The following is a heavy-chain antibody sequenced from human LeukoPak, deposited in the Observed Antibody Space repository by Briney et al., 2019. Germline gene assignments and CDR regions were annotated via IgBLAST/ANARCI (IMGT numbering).Heavy chain of an antibody. V-gene: IGHV3-21*01. CDR1: GFTICNYS. Sequence: GGYLRFYCSASGFTICNYSMNRVRHGQGHGLEWVSSLNSSSSYIYYADSVKGRFTISTDNAKNSLYLQMNSLRAEDTDVYYCARAGGRWFDPLGQGTLVTVSS. D-gene: IGHD2-8*02. CDR3: ARAGGRWFDP. CDR2: LNSSSSYI. J-gene: IGHJ5*02.